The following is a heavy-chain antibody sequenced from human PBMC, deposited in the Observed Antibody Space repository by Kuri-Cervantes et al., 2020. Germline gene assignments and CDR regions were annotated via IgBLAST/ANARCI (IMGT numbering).Heavy chain of an antibody. CDR1: GYTFTGYY. CDR3: ARMIAYGSGSRFREDV. V-gene: IGHV1-18*04. CDR2: ISAYNGNT. J-gene: IGHJ6*02. D-gene: IGHD3-10*01. Sequence: ASVKVSCKASGYTFTGYYMRWVRQAPGQGLEWMGWISAYNGNTNYAQKLQGRVTMTTDTSTSTAYMELRSLRSDDTAVYYCARMIAYGSGSRFREDVWGQGTTVTVSS.